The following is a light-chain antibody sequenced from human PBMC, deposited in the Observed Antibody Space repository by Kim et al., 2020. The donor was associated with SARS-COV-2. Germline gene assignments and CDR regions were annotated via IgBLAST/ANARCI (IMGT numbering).Light chain of an antibody. CDR2: KDS. CDR1: VLAKKY. J-gene: IGLJ3*02. Sequence: SPGQTGRITCSGDVLAKKYARWFQQKPGQAPVLVIYKDSERPSVIPERFSGSSSGTTVTLTISGAQVEDEADYYCYSAADNNLGVFGGGTQLTVL. CDR3: YSAADNNLGV. V-gene: IGLV3-27*01.